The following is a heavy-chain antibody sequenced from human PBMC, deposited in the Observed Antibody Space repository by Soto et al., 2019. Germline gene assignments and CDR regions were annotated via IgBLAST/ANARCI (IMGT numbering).Heavy chain of an antibody. D-gene: IGHD5-18*01. CDR3: ASVGGYSENWFDP. V-gene: IGHV1-8*01. CDR1: GYTFTSYD. J-gene: IGHJ5*02. CDR2: MNPNSGNT. Sequence: QVQLVQSGAEVKKPGASVKVSCKASGYTFTSYDINWVRQATGQGLEWMGWMNPNSGNTGYAQKFQGRVTXTXNXXISTAYMELSSLRSEDTAVYYCASVGGYSENWFDPWGQGTLVTVSS.